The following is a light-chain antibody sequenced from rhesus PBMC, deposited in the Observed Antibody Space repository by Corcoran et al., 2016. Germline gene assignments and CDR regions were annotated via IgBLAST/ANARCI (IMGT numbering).Light chain of an antibody. CDR1: QSISSW. J-gene: IGKJ1*01. CDR3: QQYSSSPPT. Sequence: DIQMTQSPSSLSASVGDTVTITCRASQSISSWLAWYQQKPGKAPKVLIYKASSLQRGVPSRFSGSGSRTEFTLTISSLQSEDFATYYCQQYSSSPPTFGQGTKVEIK. CDR2: KAS. V-gene: IGKV1-22*01.